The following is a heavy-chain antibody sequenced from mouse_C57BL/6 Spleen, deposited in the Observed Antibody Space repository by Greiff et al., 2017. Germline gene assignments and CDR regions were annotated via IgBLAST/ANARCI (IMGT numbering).Heavy chain of an antibody. J-gene: IGHJ4*01. D-gene: IGHD2-4*01. Sequence: ESGAELARPGASVKLSCKASGYTFTSYGISWVKQRTGQGLEWIGEIYPRSGNTYYNEKFKGKATLTADKSSSTAYMELRSLTSEDYAVYFCARSNDYDKMDYWGQGTSVTVSS. CDR1: GYTFTSYG. CDR3: ARSNDYDKMDY. V-gene: IGHV1-81*01. CDR2: IYPRSGNT.